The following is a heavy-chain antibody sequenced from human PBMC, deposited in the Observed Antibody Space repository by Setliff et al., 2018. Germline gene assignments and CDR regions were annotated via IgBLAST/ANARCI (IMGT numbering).Heavy chain of an antibody. J-gene: IGHJ5*02. V-gene: IGHV1-2*02. Sequence: ASVKVSCKASGYTFTDYYIHWVRQAPGQGLEWMGWIDPNSRSTHYAQKFQGRVSMTRDTSISTAYMELGRLTSDDTAVYYCAKDRVEVVVAAPQARFDPWGQGTLVTVSS. CDR3: AKDRVEVVVAAPQARFDP. CDR1: GYTFTDYY. D-gene: IGHD2-15*01. CDR2: IDPNSRST.